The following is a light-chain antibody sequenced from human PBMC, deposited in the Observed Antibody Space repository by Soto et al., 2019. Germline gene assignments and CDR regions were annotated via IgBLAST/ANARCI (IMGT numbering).Light chain of an antibody. J-gene: IGKJ1*01. CDR1: QSVSSN. CDR2: GAS. V-gene: IGKV3-15*01. Sequence: EIVMTQSPATLSASPGERATLSCRASQSVSSNLAWYQQKPGQAPRLLIYGASTRDTGIPARFSGTGSGTDLTLTVSSLQSEDFAVYYCQQYDNWPQTFGQGTKLEI. CDR3: QQYDNWPQT.